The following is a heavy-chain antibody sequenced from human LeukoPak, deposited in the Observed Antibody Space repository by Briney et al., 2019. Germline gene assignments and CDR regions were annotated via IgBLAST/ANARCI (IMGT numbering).Heavy chain of an antibody. V-gene: IGHV3-23*01. J-gene: IGHJ4*02. CDR2: ISGSGGST. D-gene: IGHD6-13*01. CDR1: GFTFSSYA. Sequence: GRSLRLSCAASGFTFSSYAMSWVRQAPGKGLEWVSGISGSGGSTYYADSVKGRFTISRDNSKNTLYLQMNSLRAEDTAVYYCAKALYSSSWSWDYWGQGTLVTVSS. CDR3: AKALYSSSWSWDY.